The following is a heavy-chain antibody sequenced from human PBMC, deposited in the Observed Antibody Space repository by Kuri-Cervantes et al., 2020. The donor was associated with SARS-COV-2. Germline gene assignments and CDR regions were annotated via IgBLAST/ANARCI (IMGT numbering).Heavy chain of an antibody. CDR1: GFSLSNARMG. Sequence: SGPTLVKPAETLTLTCTVSGFSLSNARMGVSWIRQPPGKALEWLAHIFSNDEKSYSTSPKSRLTISKDTSKSQVVPTMTNMDPVDTATCYCARIRSYYDSSGYANDDWGQGTLVTVSS. CDR2: IFSNDEK. CDR3: ARIRSYYDSSGYANDD. V-gene: IGHV2-26*01. D-gene: IGHD3-22*01. J-gene: IGHJ4*02.